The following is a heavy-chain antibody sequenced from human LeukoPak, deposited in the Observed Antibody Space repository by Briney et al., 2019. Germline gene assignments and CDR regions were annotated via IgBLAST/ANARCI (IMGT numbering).Heavy chain of an antibody. CDR2: INHSGST. V-gene: IGHV4-34*01. CDR3: ARGRGKAMSSSWSPRPSFDY. CDR1: GGSFSGYY. D-gene: IGHD6-13*01. J-gene: IGHJ4*02. Sequence: SETLSLTCAVYGGSFSGYYWSWIRQPPGKGLEWIGEINHSGSTNYNPSLKSRVTISVDTSKNQFSLKLSSVTAADTAVYYCARGRGKAMSSSWSPRPSFDYWGQGTLVTVSS.